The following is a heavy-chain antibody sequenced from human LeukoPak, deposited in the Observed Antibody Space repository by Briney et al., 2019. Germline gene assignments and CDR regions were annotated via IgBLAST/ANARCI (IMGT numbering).Heavy chain of an antibody. D-gene: IGHD5-12*01. J-gene: IGHJ4*02. CDR2: ITWDGGAT. Sequence: GGSLRLSCAASGFTFVDYIMHWVRQAPGQGLEWVSLITWDGGATYYTDSVKGRFTISRDNSKNSLYLQMNSLRTEDTAFYYCAKDDTGSLDDWGQGTLVTVSS. CDR3: AKDDTGSLDD. CDR1: GFTFVDYI. V-gene: IGHV3-43*01.